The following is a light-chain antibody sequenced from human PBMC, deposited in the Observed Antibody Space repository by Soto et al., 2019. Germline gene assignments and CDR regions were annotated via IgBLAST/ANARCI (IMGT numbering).Light chain of an antibody. CDR1: QSISSY. Sequence: DIQITQSPSSLSASLGNIFTITWRASQSISSYLNWYQQKQGKXPKVLIYAASNLQSGVPSRFSGSGSGTDLTITIRSLKPEDVETDECQQRYSSPRTFGQGTKVDIK. CDR2: AAS. J-gene: IGKJ1*01. V-gene: IGKV1-39*01. CDR3: QQRYSSPRT.